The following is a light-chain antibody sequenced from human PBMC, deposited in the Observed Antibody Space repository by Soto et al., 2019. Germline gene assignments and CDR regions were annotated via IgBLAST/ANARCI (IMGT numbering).Light chain of an antibody. J-gene: IGKJ3*01. V-gene: IGKV3-11*01. CDR1: QSVSSY. CDR3: QQRSNSPTT. CDR2: DAS. Sequence: EIVLTQSPATLSLSPGERATLSCRASQSVSSYLAWYQQKPGQAPRLLIYDASNRATGIPARFSGSGSGTDFTLTISSLEPEDFAVYYCQQRSNSPTTFRPGTKVDI.